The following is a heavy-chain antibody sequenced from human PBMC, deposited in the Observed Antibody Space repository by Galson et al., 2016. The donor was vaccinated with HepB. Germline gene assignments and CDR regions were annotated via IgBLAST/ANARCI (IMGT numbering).Heavy chain of an antibody. CDR3: ARCRGVDV. CDR2: IKPDGSEK. CDR1: GFTFSTYW. J-gene: IGHJ6*02. Sequence: SLRLSCAASGFTFSTYWMNWGRQAPGKGLEWVANIKPDGSEKYYVDSVRGRFTISRDNAKNSLYLQMNSLRGEDKAVYYCARCRGVDVWGQGTTVTVSS. V-gene: IGHV3-7*03.